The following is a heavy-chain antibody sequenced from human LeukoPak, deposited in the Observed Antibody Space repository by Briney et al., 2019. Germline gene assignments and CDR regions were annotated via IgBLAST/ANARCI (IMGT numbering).Heavy chain of an antibody. CDR3: ARALWNYGSGSYYFDY. J-gene: IGHJ4*02. CDR1: GFTFDDYA. V-gene: IGHV3-43*02. CDR2: ISGDGGST. D-gene: IGHD3-10*01. Sequence: GGSLRLSCAASGFTFDDYAMHWVRQAPGKGLEWVSLISGDGGSTYYADSVKGRFTISRDNSKNSLYLQMNSLRTEDTALYYCARALWNYGSGSYYFDYWGQGTLVTVSS.